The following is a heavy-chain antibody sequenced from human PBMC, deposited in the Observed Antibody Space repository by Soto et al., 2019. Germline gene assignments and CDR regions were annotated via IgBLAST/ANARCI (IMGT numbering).Heavy chain of an antibody. J-gene: IGHJ5*02. D-gene: IGHD2-2*02. V-gene: IGHV1-69*13. CDR3: ATLVPAPIKLFPRLGWFDP. CDR1: GGTFSSET. Sequence: SVKVSCKASGGTFSSETIAWVRQAPGQGLEWMGGIIPITDTANYARNFQGRVTITADESTSTVYMELSSLRSEDTAVYYCATLVPAPIKLFPRLGWFDPWGQGTLVTVSS. CDR2: IIPITDTA.